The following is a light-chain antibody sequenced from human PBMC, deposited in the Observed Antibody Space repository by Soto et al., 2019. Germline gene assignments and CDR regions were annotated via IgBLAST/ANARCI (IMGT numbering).Light chain of an antibody. V-gene: IGLV2-14*02. Sequence: QSVLTQPASVSGSPGQSIAISCTGTSSDVGSHDLVSWYQQHPGKAPKLMIYEGSKRPSGVSDRFSGSKSGNTASLTISGLQADDEADYYCSSFTSTSTYVFGTGTKLTVL. J-gene: IGLJ1*01. CDR1: SSDVGSHDL. CDR2: EGS. CDR3: SSFTSTSTYV.